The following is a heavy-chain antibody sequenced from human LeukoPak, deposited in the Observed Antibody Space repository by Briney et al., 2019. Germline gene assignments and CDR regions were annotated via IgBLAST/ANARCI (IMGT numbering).Heavy chain of an antibody. Sequence: SETLSLTCTVSGGSISSYYWSWIRQPAGKGLEWIGRIYTSGSTTYNPPLKSRVTISVDTSKNQFSLRLSSVTAADTAVYYCARDYGGWYGEYYYYYMDVWGKGTTVTISS. V-gene: IGHV4-4*07. CDR2: IYTSGST. CDR1: GGSISSYY. J-gene: IGHJ6*03. D-gene: IGHD6-19*01. CDR3: ARDYGGWYGEYYYYYMDV.